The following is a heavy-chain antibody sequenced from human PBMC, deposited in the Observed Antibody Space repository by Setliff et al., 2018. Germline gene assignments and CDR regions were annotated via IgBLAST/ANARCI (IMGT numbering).Heavy chain of an antibody. CDR3: VRDIYFYGGYATGLGAFDI. J-gene: IGHJ3*02. D-gene: IGHD5-12*01. CDR2: LYYNGXX. CDR1: GASIREYY. Sequence: PSETLSLTCIVSGASIREYYWSWVRQPPGKGLEWIGNLYYNGXXXHXXXXXDRVXXSRDTSKNQFSLTVQSVTAADTAVYYCVRDIYFYGGYATGLGAFDIWGQGTLVTVSS. V-gene: IGHV4-59*01.